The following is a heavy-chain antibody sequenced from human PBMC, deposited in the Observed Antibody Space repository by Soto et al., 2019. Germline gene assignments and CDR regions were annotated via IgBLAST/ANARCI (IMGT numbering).Heavy chain of an antibody. D-gene: IGHD3-3*01. CDR2: TFFRSKWYN. CDR3: ARAGTTFFGLLPHFDT. J-gene: IGHJ5*01. Sequence: SQTLSLTCATSGDTVSTTTTAWNWIRQSPSRGLEWLGRTFFRSKWYNDYAESVKGRIIISPDTSKNQLSLQLTSVTPEDAGVYYCARAGTTFFGLLPHFDTWDQGVLVTVSS. CDR1: GDTVSTTTTA. V-gene: IGHV6-1*01.